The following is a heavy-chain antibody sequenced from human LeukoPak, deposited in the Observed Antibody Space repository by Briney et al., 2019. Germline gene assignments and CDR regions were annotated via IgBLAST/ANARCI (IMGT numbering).Heavy chain of an antibody. CDR3: ATDGGPEYSRSWYLS. CDR1: GFTFNSYE. V-gene: IGHV3-48*03. CDR2: ISSSGSTI. Sequence: GGSLRLSCAASGFTFNSYEMNWVRQAPGKGLEWVSYISSSGSTIYYADSVKGRFTISRDNAKNSLYLQMNSLRAEDTAVYYCATDGGPEYSRSWYLSSGQGTPVTASS. J-gene: IGHJ5*02. D-gene: IGHD6-13*01.